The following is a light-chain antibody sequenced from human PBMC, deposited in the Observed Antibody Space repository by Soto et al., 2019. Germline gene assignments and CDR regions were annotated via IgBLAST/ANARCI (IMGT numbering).Light chain of an antibody. CDR2: EVT. CDR1: ISDVGTYDD. J-gene: IGLJ1*01. V-gene: IGLV2-14*01. CDR3: SSYTTSSTYV. Sequence: QSVLTHPASVSASPGQSITISCTGTISDVGTYDDVSWYRQYPGKAPKLLIYEVTNRPSGVSNRFSGSKSGNTASLTISGLQAEDEADYYCSSYTTSSTYVFGSGTKVTVL.